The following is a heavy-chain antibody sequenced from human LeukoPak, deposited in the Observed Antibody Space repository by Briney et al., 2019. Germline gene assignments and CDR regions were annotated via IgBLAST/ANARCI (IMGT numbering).Heavy chain of an antibody. Sequence: PSETLSLTCTVSGGSISSYYWSWIRQPPGKGLEWIGYIYYSGSTNYNPSLKSRVTMSVDTSKNQFSLRLSSVTAADTAVYYCARSYGDYVNFDNWGQGAPVTVSS. V-gene: IGHV4-59*01. CDR2: IYYSGST. CDR1: GGSISSYY. CDR3: ARSYGDYVNFDN. J-gene: IGHJ4*02. D-gene: IGHD4-17*01.